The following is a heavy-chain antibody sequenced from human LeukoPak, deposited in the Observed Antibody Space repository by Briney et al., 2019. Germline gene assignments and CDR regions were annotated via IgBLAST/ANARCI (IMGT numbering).Heavy chain of an antibody. CDR3: ARGDVGYYDFWSGYPRAFDY. D-gene: IGHD3-3*01. CDR2: IYYSGST. Sequence: SETLSLTCTVSGGSISSYYWSWVRQPPGKGLEWIGYIYYSGSTNYNPSLKSRVTISVDTSKNQFSLKLSSVTAADTAVYYCARGDVGYYDFWSGYPRAFDYWGQGTLVTVSS. J-gene: IGHJ4*02. CDR1: GGSISSYY. V-gene: IGHV4-59*01.